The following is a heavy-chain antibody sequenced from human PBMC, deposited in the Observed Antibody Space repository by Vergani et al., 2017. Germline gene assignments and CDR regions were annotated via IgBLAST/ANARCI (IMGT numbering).Heavy chain of an antibody. CDR2: ISLSGATK. J-gene: IGHJ6*02. V-gene: IGHV3-48*01. CDR1: GFMFNNYA. CDR3: ARPSYGSEYDSYYGLDV. D-gene: IGHD3-10*01. Sequence: EVELVESGGGLVQPGGSLRLSCVGSGFMFNNYAMHWVRQAPGKGLEWVAYISLSGATKYYADSVAGRFTVSRDSVKNSVSLHMNSLRADDTAVYYCARPSYGSEYDSYYGLDVWGQGTTVIVSS.